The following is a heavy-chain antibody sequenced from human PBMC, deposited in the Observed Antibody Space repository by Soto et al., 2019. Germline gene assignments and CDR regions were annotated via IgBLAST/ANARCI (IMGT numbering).Heavy chain of an antibody. CDR1: GFTVSSNY. J-gene: IGHJ4*02. CDR3: TKMGSGGTELEY. CDR2: IYSGGFT. Sequence: GGSLRLSCAASGFTVSSNYMSWVRQAPGKGLEWVSVIYSGGFTYYADSVKGRFTISRDNFKNMLFLQMNSLSAEDTAVYYCTKMGSGGTELEYWGQGTLVTVSS. D-gene: IGHD3-16*01. V-gene: IGHV3-53*01.